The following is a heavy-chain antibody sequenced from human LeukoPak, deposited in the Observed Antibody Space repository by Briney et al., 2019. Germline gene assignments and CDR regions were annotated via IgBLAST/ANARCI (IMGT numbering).Heavy chain of an antibody. CDR1: GFTFSSYW. CDR3: ARKGIYQGENWFDP. CDR2: IKQDGSEK. V-gene: IGHV3-7*01. Sequence: AGGSLRLSCAASGFTFSSYWMSWVRQAPGKGLEWVANIKQDGSEKYYVDSVKGRFTISRDNTKNSLYLQMNSLRAEDTAVYYCARKGIYQGENWFDPWGQGTLVTVSS. D-gene: IGHD2-21*01. J-gene: IGHJ5*02.